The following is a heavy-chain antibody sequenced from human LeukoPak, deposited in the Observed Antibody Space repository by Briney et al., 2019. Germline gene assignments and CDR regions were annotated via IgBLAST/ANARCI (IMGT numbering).Heavy chain of an antibody. CDR1: GFTFSNYA. V-gene: IGHV3-23*01. D-gene: IGHD4-11*01. J-gene: IGHJ3*01. CDR2: ISNSPGYT. CDR3: AEDKNDYTNYMGAFDF. Sequence: GGSLRLSCAASGFTFSNYAMSWVRQAPGKGLEWVSAISNSPGYTYYADSVKGRFTISRDDSKNTLYLQMNSLRAEDTAVYYCAEDKNDYTNYMGAFDFWGQGTMVTVSS.